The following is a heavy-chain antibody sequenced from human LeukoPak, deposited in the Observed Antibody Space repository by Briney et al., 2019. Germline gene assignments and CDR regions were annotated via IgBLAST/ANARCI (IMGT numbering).Heavy chain of an antibody. CDR3: ARWTAARRDAFDI. Sequence: GGSLRLSCAASGFTFSNYWMSWVRQAPGKGLEWVANIKQDGSEKNYVDSVKGRFTISRDNPKNSLYLQMNSLRAEDTAVYYCARWTAARRDAFDIWGQGTMVTVSS. J-gene: IGHJ3*02. CDR1: GFTFSNYW. V-gene: IGHV3-7*01. D-gene: IGHD3/OR15-3a*01. CDR2: IKQDGSEK.